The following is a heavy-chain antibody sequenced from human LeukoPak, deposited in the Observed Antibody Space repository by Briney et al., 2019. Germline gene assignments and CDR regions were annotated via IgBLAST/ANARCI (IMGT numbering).Heavy chain of an antibody. V-gene: IGHV1-2*02. Sequence: ASVKDSCKASGYTFTGYYMHWVRQAPGQGLEWMGWINPNSGGTNYAQKFRDRVTITRDTSISTAYMELSRLRSDDTAVYYCARNPRFGELAWFDPWGQGTLVTVSS. CDR1: GYTFTGYY. CDR3: ARNPRFGELAWFDP. CDR2: INPNSGGT. J-gene: IGHJ5*02. D-gene: IGHD3-10*01.